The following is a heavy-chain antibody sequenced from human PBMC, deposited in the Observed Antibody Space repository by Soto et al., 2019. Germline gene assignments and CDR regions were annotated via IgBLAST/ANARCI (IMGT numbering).Heavy chain of an antibody. Sequence: QVPLVESGGGVVQPGRSLRLSCAASGFTFSSYAMHWVRQAPGKGLEWVAVISYDGSNKYYADSVKGRFTISRDNSKNTLYLQMNSLRAEDTAVYYCARAGSTLWFGELLDIAGMDVWGQGTTVTVSS. D-gene: IGHD3-10*01. J-gene: IGHJ6*02. CDR1: GFTFSSYA. CDR2: ISYDGSNK. CDR3: ARAGSTLWFGELLDIAGMDV. V-gene: IGHV3-30-3*01.